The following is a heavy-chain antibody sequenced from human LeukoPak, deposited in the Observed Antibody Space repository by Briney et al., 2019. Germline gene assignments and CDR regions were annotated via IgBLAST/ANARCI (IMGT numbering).Heavy chain of an antibody. CDR3: ARGGYYYDSSGYCSFDY. Sequence: SETLSLTCAVSGFSISSGYYWGWIRQPPGKGLEWIGIIYHSGSTYYNPSLKSRVTISVDTSKNQFSLKLSSVTAADTAVYYYARGGYYYDSSGYCSFDYWGQGTLVTVSS. J-gene: IGHJ4*02. V-gene: IGHV4-38-2*01. CDR2: IYHSGST. CDR1: GFSISSGYY. D-gene: IGHD3-22*01.